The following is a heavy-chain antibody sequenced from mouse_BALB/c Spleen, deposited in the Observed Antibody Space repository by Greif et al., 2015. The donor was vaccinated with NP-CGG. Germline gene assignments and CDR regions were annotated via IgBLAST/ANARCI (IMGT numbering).Heavy chain of an antibody. J-gene: IGHJ2*01. CDR2: ISDGGSYT. V-gene: IGHV5-4*02. CDR3: ASGSSFDY. D-gene: IGHD1-1*01. Sequence: EVQVVESGGGLVKPGGPLKLSCAASGFTFSDYYMYWVRQTPEKRLEWVATISDGGSYTYYPDSVKGRFTISRDNAKNNLYLQMSSLKSEDTAMYYCASGSSFDYWGQGTTLTVSS. CDR1: GFTFSDYY.